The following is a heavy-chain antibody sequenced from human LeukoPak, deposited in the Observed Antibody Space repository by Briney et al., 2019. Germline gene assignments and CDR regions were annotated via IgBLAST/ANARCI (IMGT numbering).Heavy chain of an antibody. CDR3: AKYPHLTTVSYYMDV. Sequence: GGSLRLSCAASGFTFSSYAMSWVRQAPGKGLEWVSAISGSGGSTYYADSVKGRFTISRDNSKDTLYLQMNSLRAEDTAVYYCAKYPHLTTVSYYMDVWGKGTTVTVSS. J-gene: IGHJ6*03. CDR1: GFTFSSYA. CDR2: ISGSGGST. D-gene: IGHD4-11*01. V-gene: IGHV3-23*01.